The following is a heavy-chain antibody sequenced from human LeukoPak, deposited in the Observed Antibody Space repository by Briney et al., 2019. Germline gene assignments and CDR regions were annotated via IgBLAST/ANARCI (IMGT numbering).Heavy chain of an antibody. J-gene: IGHJ4*02. CDR3: ARGHRQTGSNYFVLPFDD. Sequence: SETLSLTCAVYGGSFSGYYWSWIRQPPGKGLEWIGEINHSGSTNYNPSLKSRVTISVDTSKNQFSLKLSSVTAADTAVYYCARGHRQTGSNYFVLPFDDWGQGKLVIVSS. CDR1: GGSFSGYY. CDR2: INHSGST. V-gene: IGHV4-34*01. D-gene: IGHD1-7*01.